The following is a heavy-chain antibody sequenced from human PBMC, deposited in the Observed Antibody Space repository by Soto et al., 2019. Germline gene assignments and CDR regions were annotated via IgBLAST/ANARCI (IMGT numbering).Heavy chain of an antibody. V-gene: IGHV4-34*01. Sequence: QVQLQQWGAGLLKPSETLSLTCAVYGGSFSGYYWSWIRQPPGKGLEWIGEINHSGSTNYNPSLKSRVTISVDTSKTQFSLKLSSVTAADTAVYYCARGTLRARSYLFGMDVWGQGTTVTVSS. D-gene: IGHD3-10*01. CDR2: INHSGST. J-gene: IGHJ6*02. CDR1: GGSFSGYY. CDR3: ARGTLRARSYLFGMDV.